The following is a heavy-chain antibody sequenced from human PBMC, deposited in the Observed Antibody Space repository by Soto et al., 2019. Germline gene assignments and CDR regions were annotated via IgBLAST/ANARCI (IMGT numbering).Heavy chain of an antibody. CDR3: ARDGRSSGWSPSFGY. CDR2: ISAYNGNT. CDR1: GYTFTSYG. D-gene: IGHD6-19*01. J-gene: IGHJ4*02. V-gene: IGHV1-18*01. Sequence: ASVKVSCKASGYTFTSYGISWVRQAPGQGLEWMGWISAYNGNTNYAQKLQGRVTMTTDTSTSTAYMELRSLRSDDTAVYYCARDGRSSGWSPSFGYWGQGTLVTVSS.